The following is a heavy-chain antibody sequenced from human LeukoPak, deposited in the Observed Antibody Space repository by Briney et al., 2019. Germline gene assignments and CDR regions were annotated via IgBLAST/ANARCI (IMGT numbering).Heavy chain of an antibody. D-gene: IGHD2-2*01. CDR1: GFIFSDYG. J-gene: IGHJ6*03. Sequence: GGSLRLSCAASGFIFSDYGMHWVRQAPGKGLEWVAFIRSDGSHKYYADSVKGRFTISRDNSKNTLYLQMNSLRAEDTAVYYCAKVEVPAAQDYYYYYMDVWGKGTTVTVSS. CDR2: IRSDGSHK. V-gene: IGHV3-30*02. CDR3: AKVEVPAAQDYYYYYMDV.